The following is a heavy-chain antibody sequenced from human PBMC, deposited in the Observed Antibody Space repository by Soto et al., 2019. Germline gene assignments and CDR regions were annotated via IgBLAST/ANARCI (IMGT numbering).Heavy chain of an antibody. CDR1: GFTFSDYY. D-gene: IGHD2-2*01. Sequence: PGGSMRLSCAASGFTFSDYYMSWIRQAPGKGLEWVSYISSSSSYTNYADSVKGRFTISRDNAKTSLYLQMNSLRAEDTAVYYCARDQHDFSSTSCQGYCYYGLDVWGQGPTGTVSS. CDR3: ARDQHDFSSTSCQGYCYYGLDV. CDR2: ISSSSSYT. V-gene: IGHV3-11*06. J-gene: IGHJ6*02.